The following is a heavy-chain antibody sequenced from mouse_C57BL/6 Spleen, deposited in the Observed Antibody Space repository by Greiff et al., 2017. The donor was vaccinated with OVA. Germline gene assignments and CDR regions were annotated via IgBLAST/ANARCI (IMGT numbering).Heavy chain of an antibody. CDR3: VKGQDDYLYLDY. V-gene: IGHV10-3*01. CDR2: IRSKSSNYAT. Sequence: EVMLVESGGGLVQSHGPLKHSCATSGITFHTYAMHRARHASGKGLEWVARIRSKSSNYATYYADSVKDRFTISRDDSQSMLYLQMNNLKTEDTAMYYCVKGQDDYLYLDYWGQGNTLTVSP. J-gene: IGHJ2*01. CDR1: GITFHTYA. D-gene: IGHD2-4*01.